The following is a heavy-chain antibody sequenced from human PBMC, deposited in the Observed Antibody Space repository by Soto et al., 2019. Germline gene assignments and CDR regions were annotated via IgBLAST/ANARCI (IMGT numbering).Heavy chain of an antibody. CDR3: AKAHVLLWFGELTFGY. V-gene: IGHV3-30*18. Sequence: GALRLSCAASGFTFSSYGMHWVRQAPGKGLEWVAVISYDGSKKYYADSVKGRFTISRHNSKNTLYLQMNSLRAEDTAVYYRAKAHVLLWFGELTFGYLGQGTLGTV. D-gene: IGHD3-10*01. CDR2: ISYDGSKK. CDR1: GFTFSSYG. J-gene: IGHJ4*01.